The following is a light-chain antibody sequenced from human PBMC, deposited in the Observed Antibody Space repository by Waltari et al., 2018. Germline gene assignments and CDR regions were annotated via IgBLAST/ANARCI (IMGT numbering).Light chain of an antibody. CDR2: KDS. CDR1: TFAKKY. V-gene: IGLV3-25*03. Sequence: SHDLTQPPSVSVSPGQTARISCAGDTFAKKYVSGYQQRPGQAPVMLIYKDSVRPSEIPERFSASSSGTTATLTITGVQAEDEADYYCQSTDSSDSLFLFGGGTKLTFV. J-gene: IGLJ2*01. CDR3: QSTDSSDSLFL.